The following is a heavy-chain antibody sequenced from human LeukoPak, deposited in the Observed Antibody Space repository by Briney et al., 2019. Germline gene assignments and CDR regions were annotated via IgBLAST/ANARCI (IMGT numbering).Heavy chain of an antibody. D-gene: IGHD4-17*01. CDR3: ASSTVTADY. V-gene: IGHV1-8*02. CDR2: MNPNSGNT. CDR1: GYTFTGYY. Sequence: ASAKVSCKASGYTFTGYYMHWVRQAPGQGLEWMGWMNPNSGNTGYAQKFQGRVTMTRNTSISTAYMELSSLRSEDTAVYYCASSTVTADYWGQGTLVTVSS. J-gene: IGHJ4*02.